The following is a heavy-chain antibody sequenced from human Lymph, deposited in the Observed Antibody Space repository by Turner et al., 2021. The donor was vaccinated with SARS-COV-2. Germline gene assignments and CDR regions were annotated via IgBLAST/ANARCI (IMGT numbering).Heavy chain of an antibody. V-gene: IGHV3-33*01. CDR3: AREESSNGMDV. D-gene: IGHD6-13*01. Sequence: QVQLVESGGVVVQPGGSRDLSGAASGFTFSSYGMHWVRKAPGEGVEWVAVIWDDGSNKNYAGSVKGRFTISRDNSKNTLYLQMNSLRAEDTAVYCCAREESSNGMDVWGQGTTVTVSS. CDR2: IWDDGSNK. J-gene: IGHJ6*02. CDR1: GFTFSSYG.